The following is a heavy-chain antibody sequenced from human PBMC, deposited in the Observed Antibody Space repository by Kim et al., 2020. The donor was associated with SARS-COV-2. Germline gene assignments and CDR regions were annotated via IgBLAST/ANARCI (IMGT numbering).Heavy chain of an antibody. D-gene: IGHD6-19*01. Sequence: GGSLRLSCAASGFTFSGYGMNWVRQAPGKGLEWVSEISGSGGSTYYADSVKGRFTISRDNSKNTLDLQMNSLRVEDTAVYYCAKEGDYGSGWYIDYWGQGTPVTVSS. V-gene: IGHV3-23*01. CDR3: AKEGDYGSGWYIDY. CDR2: ISGSGGST. J-gene: IGHJ4*02. CDR1: GFTFSGYG.